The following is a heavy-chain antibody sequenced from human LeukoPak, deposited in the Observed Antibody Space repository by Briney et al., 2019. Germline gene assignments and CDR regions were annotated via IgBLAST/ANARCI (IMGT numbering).Heavy chain of an antibody. D-gene: IGHD1-26*01. V-gene: IGHV3-23*01. J-gene: IGHJ3*02. CDR1: GFTFSTYA. Sequence: GGSLRLSCAATGFTFSTYAMSWVRQAAGKGLEGVSSISGSGGRTDYADSVKGRLTISGDNSKNTLYLQMNSLRAEDTAVYYCAKVAGMVGATVDAFDIWGQGTMVTVSS. CDR2: ISGSGGRT. CDR3: AKVAGMVGATVDAFDI.